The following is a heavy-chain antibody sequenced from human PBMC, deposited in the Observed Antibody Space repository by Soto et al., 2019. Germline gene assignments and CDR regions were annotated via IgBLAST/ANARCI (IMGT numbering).Heavy chain of an antibody. V-gene: IGHV1-24*01. D-gene: IGHD5-18*01. CDR1: GYTLTELS. CDR2: FDPEDGET. CDR3: ATDQHITQLWSFDY. J-gene: IGHJ4*02. Sequence: GASVKVSFKVSGYTLTELSMHWVRQAPGKGLEWMGGFDPEDGETIYAQKFQGRVTMTEDTSTDTAYMELSSLRSEDTAVYYCATDQHITQLWSFDYWGQGTLVTVSS.